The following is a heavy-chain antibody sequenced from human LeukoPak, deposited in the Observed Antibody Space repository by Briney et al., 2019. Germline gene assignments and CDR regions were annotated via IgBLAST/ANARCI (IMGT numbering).Heavy chain of an antibody. D-gene: IGHD6-19*01. CDR2: ISGSGGST. Sequence: PGGSLRLSCAASGFTFSSYAMSWVRQAPGKGLEWVSAISGSGGSTYYADSVKGRFTISRDNSKNTLYLQMNSLRAEDTAVYYCAKVLGYSSGWYGDYWGQGTLVTVSS. CDR3: AKVLGYSSGWYGDY. CDR1: GFTFSSYA. J-gene: IGHJ4*02. V-gene: IGHV3-23*01.